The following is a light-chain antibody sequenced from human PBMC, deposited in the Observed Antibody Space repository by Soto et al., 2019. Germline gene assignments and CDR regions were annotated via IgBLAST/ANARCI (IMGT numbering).Light chain of an antibody. CDR1: SSNIGAGYD. Sequence: QSVLTQPPSVSGAPGQRVTIYCTGSSSNIGAGYDVHWYQQLPGTAPKLLIYGNSNRPSGVPDRFSGSKSGTSASLAITGLQAEDEADYYCQSYDSSLSGPVVFGGGTKLTV. CDR2: GNS. J-gene: IGLJ2*01. CDR3: QSYDSSLSGPVV. V-gene: IGLV1-40*01.